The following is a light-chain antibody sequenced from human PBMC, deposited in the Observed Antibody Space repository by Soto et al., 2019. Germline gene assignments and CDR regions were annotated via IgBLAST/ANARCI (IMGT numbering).Light chain of an antibody. V-gene: IGLV1-40*01. Sequence: QSVLTQPPSVSGAPGQRVTISRTGSSSNLGAGYDVHWYQLLPGTAPKLLIYGNRNRPSGVPDRFSGSKSGTSASLAITGLQAEDEADYYCQSYDNSLGVCYVFGTGTKVTV. CDR3: QSYDNSLGVCYV. J-gene: IGLJ1*01. CDR2: GNR. CDR1: SSNLGAGYD.